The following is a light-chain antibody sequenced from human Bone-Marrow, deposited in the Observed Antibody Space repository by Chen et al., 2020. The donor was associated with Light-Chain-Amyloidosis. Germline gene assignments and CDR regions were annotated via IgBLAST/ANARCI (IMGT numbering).Light chain of an antibody. CDR2: DDS. Sequence: SYVRTQPSSVSVATGQRATIACGGNNIGSTSVHWYQQTPGQAPLLVVYDDSDRPSGIPERLSGSNSGNTATLTISRVEAGDEADYYCQVWDRRSDRPVFGGGTKLTVL. J-gene: IGLJ3*02. V-gene: IGLV3-21*02. CDR3: QVWDRRSDRPV. CDR1: NIGSTS.